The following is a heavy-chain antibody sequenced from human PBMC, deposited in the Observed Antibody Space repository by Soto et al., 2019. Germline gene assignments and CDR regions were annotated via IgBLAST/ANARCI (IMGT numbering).Heavy chain of an antibody. CDR1: GGTFSSYA. Sequence: QVQLVQSGAEVKKPGSSVKVSCKASGGTFSSYAISWVRQAPGQGLEWMGGIIPIFGTANYAQKFQGRVTITADESTSTAYMELSSLRSEDTAVYYCASGPTRYSGYDGGDWFDPWGQGTLVTVSS. J-gene: IGHJ5*02. CDR3: ASGPTRYSGYDGGDWFDP. CDR2: IIPIFGTA. V-gene: IGHV1-69*12. D-gene: IGHD5-12*01.